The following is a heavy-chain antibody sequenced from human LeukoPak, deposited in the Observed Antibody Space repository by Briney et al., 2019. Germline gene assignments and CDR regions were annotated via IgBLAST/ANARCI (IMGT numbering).Heavy chain of an antibody. J-gene: IGHJ4*02. CDR3: ARYSADYGEVLFDY. V-gene: IGHV3-53*01. D-gene: IGHD4/OR15-4a*01. CDR2: IYSGGST. CDR1: GFIVSSNY. Sequence: PGGSLRLSCAASGFIVSSNYMSWVRQAPGKGLEWVSVIYSGGSTYYADSVKGRFTISRDNSKNTLYLQMNSLRAEDTAVYYCARYSADYGEVLFDYWGQGTLVTVSS.